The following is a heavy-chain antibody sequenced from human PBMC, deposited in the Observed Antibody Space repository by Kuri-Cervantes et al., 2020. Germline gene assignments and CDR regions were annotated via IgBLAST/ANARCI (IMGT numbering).Heavy chain of an antibody. J-gene: IGHJ4*02. CDR3: ARDYGDYGFDY. CDR2: IYQTGIM. D-gene: IGHD4-17*01. V-gene: IGHV4-59*12. Sequence: SETLSLTCTVSGGSISSYYWSWIRQPPGKGLEWIGSIYQTGIMHYNPSLKSRVTFTVDTSKNRVFLKLTSVTAADTAVYYCARDYGDYGFDYWGQGTLVTVSS. CDR1: GGSISSYY.